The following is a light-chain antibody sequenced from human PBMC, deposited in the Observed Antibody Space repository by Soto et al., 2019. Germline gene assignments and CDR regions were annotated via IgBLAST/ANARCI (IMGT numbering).Light chain of an antibody. CDR1: QSVSSSY. CDR3: QQYGTSTYT. J-gene: IGKJ2*01. CDR2: GAS. V-gene: IGKV3-20*01. Sequence: IVLTQSPGTLSLSPGERVTLSCRVSQSVSSSYLAWYQQKPGQAPRLLIYGASSRATGIPDRFSGSGSGTAFTLTISRLEPEDFAVYFCQQYGTSTYTFGQGTKLEIK.